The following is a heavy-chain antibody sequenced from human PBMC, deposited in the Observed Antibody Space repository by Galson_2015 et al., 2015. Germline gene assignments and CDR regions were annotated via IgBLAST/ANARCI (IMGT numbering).Heavy chain of an antibody. CDR1: GYTFTSYG. CDR2: ISAYNGNT. J-gene: IGHJ4*02. D-gene: IGHD3-22*01. V-gene: IGHV1-18*01. CDR3: ARFYYYDSSGYYPFDY. Sequence: SVKVSCKASGYTFTSYGISWVRQAPGQELEWMGWISAYNGNTNYAQKLQGRVTMTTDTSTSTAYMELRSLRSDDTAVYYCARFYYYDSSGYYPFDYRGQGTLVTVSS.